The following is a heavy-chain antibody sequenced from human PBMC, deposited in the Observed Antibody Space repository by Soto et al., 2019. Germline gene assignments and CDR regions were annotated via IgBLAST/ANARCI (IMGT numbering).Heavy chain of an antibody. CDR2: ISGSGGST. CDR3: AYSSTPFDY. D-gene: IGHD6-13*01. Sequence: PGGSLRLSCAASGFTVSSNYMSWVRQAPGKGLEWASAISGSGGSTYYADSVKGRFTISRDNSKNTLYLQMNSLRAEDTAVYYCAYSSTPFDYWGQGTLVTVSS. CDR1: GFTVSSNY. V-gene: IGHV3-23*01. J-gene: IGHJ4*02.